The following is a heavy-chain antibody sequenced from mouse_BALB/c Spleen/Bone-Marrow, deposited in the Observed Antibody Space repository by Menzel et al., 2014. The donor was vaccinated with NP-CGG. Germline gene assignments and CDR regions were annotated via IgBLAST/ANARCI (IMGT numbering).Heavy chain of an antibody. J-gene: IGHJ3*01. Sequence: EVMLVESGGGLVKPGGSLKLSCAASGFAFSSYDMSWVRQTPEKRLEWVAYISSGGGSTYYSDTVKGRFTISRDNAKNNLCLKMSSLKYEDTAMYYCARQILRGFDYWGQGTPVTGSA. V-gene: IGHV5-12-1*01. D-gene: IGHD1-1*01. CDR2: ISSGGGST. CDR3: ARQILRGFDY. CDR1: GFAFSSYD.